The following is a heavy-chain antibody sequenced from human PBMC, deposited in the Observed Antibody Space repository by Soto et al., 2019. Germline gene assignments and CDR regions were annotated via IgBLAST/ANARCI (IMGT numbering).Heavy chain of an antibody. V-gene: IGHV3-7*01. D-gene: IGHD6-19*01. J-gene: IGHJ6*02. CDR2: IKQDGSEK. CDR1: GFTFSSYW. CDR3: AREGQQWLLTRLSYYYGMDV. Sequence: GGSLRLSCAASGFTFSSYWMSWVRQAPGKGLEWVANIKQDGSEKYYVDSVKGRFTISRDNAKNSLYLQMNSLRAEDTAVYYCAREGQQWLLTRLSYYYGMDVWGQGTTVTVSS.